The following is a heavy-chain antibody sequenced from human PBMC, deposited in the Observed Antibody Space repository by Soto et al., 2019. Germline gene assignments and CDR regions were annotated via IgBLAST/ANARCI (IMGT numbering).Heavy chain of an antibody. CDR1: GFTFSSYG. CDR2: ISYDGSNK. V-gene: IGHV3-30*18. CDR3: AKDQNCSSTSCYTYYYYYYGMDV. D-gene: IGHD2-2*02. J-gene: IGHJ6*02. Sequence: QVQLVESGGGVVQPGRSLRLSCAASGFTFSSYGMHWVRQAPGKGLEWVAVISYDGSNKYYADSVKGRFTIFRDNSKNTLYLQMNSLRAEDTAVYYCAKDQNCSSTSCYTYYYYYYGMDVWGQGTTVTVSS.